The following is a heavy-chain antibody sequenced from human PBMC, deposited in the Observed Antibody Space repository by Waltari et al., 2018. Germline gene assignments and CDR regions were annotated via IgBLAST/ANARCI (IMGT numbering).Heavy chain of an antibody. CDR2: IDSSGRT. CDR1: GYSISSGYY. J-gene: IGHJ3*02. Sequence: QVQLQESGPGLVKPSETLSLTCAVSGYSISSGYYWGWIRQPPGKGLEWIGSIDSSGRTYNNPSLKSRVTISVDTSKNQFSLKLSSVTAADTAVYYCARPDPTVTTSGAFDIWGQGTMVTVSS. D-gene: IGHD4-4*01. CDR3: ARPDPTVTTSGAFDI. V-gene: IGHV4-38-2*01.